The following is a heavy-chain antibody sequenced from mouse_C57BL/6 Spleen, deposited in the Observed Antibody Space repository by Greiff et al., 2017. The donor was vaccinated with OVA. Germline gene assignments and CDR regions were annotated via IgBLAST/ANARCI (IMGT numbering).Heavy chain of an antibody. V-gene: IGHV1-61*01. CDR3: ARFYRKGYFDV. CDR2: IYPSDSET. D-gene: IGHD2-1*01. J-gene: IGHJ1*03. CDR1: GYTFTSYW. Sequence: QVQLQQPGAELVRPGSSVKLSCKASGYTFTSYWMDWVKQRPGQGLEWIGNIYPSDSETHYNQKFKDKATLTVDKSSSTAYMQLSSLTSEDSAVYYCARFYRKGYFDVWGTGTTVTVSS.